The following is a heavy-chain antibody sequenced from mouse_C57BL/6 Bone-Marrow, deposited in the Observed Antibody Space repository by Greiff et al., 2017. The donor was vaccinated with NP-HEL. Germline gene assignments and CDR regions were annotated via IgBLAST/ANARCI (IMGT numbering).Heavy chain of an antibody. J-gene: IGHJ1*03. D-gene: IGHD2-4*01. Sequence: QVQLQQPGAELVKPGASVKLSCKASGYTFTSYWMQWVKQRPGQGLEWIGEIDPSDSYTNYNQKFKGKATLTVDTSSSTAYMQLSSLTSEDSAVYYCARGITKYFDVWGTGTTVTVSS. V-gene: IGHV1-50*01. CDR2: IDPSDSYT. CDR1: GYTFTSYW. CDR3: ARGITKYFDV.